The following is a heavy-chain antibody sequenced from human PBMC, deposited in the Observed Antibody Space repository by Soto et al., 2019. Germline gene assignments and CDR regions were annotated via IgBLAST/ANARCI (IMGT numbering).Heavy chain of an antibody. Sequence: SETLSLTCAVSCYSISSSNWWGWIRQPPGKGLEWIGYIYYSGSTYYNPSLKSRVTMSVDTSKNQFSLKLSSVTAVDTAVYYCARSAVAITSVGYFDYWGQGTLVTVSS. D-gene: IGHD3-22*01. CDR2: IYYSGST. CDR3: ARSAVAITSVGYFDY. V-gene: IGHV4-28*01. J-gene: IGHJ4*02. CDR1: CYSISSSNW.